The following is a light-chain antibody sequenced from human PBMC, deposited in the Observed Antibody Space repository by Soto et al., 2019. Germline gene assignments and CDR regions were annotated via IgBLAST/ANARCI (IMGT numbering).Light chain of an antibody. V-gene: IGKV1-5*03. CDR1: QTISSW. CDR2: KAS. CDR3: QQYNSYIT. J-gene: IGKJ5*01. Sequence: DSQMTQSPSTLSGSVGDRVTITCRASQTISSWLAWYQQKPGKAPKLLIYKASSLESGVPSRFSGSGSGTEFTLTISSLQPDDFATYYCQQYNSYITFGQGTRLEIK.